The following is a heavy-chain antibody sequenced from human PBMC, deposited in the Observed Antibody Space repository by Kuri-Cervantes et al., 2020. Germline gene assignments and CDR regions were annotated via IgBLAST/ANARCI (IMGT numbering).Heavy chain of an antibody. CDR2: IRGSGGST. CDR1: GFTFTNYA. Sequence: GESLKISCAASGFTFTNYAMGWVRQAPGKGLEWVSAIRGSGGSTYSADSVKGRFTISRDNAKNSLYLQMNSLRAEDTAVYYCARWEGYYGSGSYSYYMDVWGKGTTVTVSS. J-gene: IGHJ6*03. CDR3: ARWEGYYGSGSYSYYMDV. V-gene: IGHV3-23*01. D-gene: IGHD3-10*01.